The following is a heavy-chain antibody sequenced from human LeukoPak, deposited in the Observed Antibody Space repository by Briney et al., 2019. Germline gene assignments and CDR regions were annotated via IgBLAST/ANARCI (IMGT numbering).Heavy chain of an antibody. CDR2: IWYNGSNK. D-gene: IGHD3-10*01. CDR3: ARGHYYGSGSYGTFDP. CDR1: GCTFSSYG. Sequence: PGGSLRLSCAASGCTFSSYGMRWVRQAPGKGLEWVAVIWYNGSNKYYADSVKGRFTISRDNSKNTLYLQMNSLRAEDTAVYYCARGHYYGSGSYGTFDPWGQGTLVTVSS. J-gene: IGHJ5*02. V-gene: IGHV3-33*01.